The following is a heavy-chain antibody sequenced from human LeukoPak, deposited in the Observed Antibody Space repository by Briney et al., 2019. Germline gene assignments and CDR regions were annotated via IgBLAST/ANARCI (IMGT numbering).Heavy chain of an antibody. V-gene: IGHV3-23*01. Sequence: GGSLRLSCAASGFTFSSYAMSWVRQAPGKGLGWVSAISGSGGSTYYADSVKGRFTISRDISKNTLYLQMNSLRAEDTAVYYCARDLYGGNPGPAFDIWGQGTMVTVSS. CDR2: ISGSGGST. CDR3: ARDLYGGNPGPAFDI. J-gene: IGHJ3*02. D-gene: IGHD4-23*01. CDR1: GFTFSSYA.